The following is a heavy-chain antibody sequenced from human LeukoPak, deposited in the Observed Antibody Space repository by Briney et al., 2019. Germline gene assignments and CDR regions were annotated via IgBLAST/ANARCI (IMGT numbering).Heavy chain of an antibody. D-gene: IGHD2-2*01. CDR3: ARDIVVVPAKERYYYYYGMDV. CDR2: ISAYNGNT. J-gene: IGHJ6*02. CDR1: GYTFTSYG. V-gene: IGHV1-18*01. Sequence: ASVKVSCKASGYTFTSYGISWVRQAPGQGLEWMGWISAYNGNTNYAQKLQGRVTMTTDTSTSTAYTELRSLRSDDTAVYYCARDIVVVPAKERYYYYYGMDVWGQGTTVTVSS.